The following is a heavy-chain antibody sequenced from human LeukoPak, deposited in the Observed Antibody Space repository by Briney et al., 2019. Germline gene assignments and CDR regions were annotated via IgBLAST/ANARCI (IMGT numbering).Heavy chain of an antibody. CDR2: INHSGNT. Sequence: SETLSLTCAVYGGPFSGYYWCWIRQAPGKGLEWIGEINHSGNTNYNPSLKSRVTVSVDTSKNQFSLKLSSVTAADTAVYYCVTEPGYCTGGRCYGGWFDPWGQGTLVTVSS. V-gene: IGHV4-34*01. CDR1: GGPFSGYY. CDR3: VTEPGYCTGGRCYGGWFDP. D-gene: IGHD2-15*01. J-gene: IGHJ5*02.